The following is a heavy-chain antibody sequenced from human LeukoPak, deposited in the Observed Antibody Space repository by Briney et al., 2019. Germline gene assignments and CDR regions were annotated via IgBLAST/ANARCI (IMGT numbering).Heavy chain of an antibody. D-gene: IGHD3-16*01. CDR2: ISSNGGST. CDR3: VKDNGQGGFDY. CDR1: RFSFSASL. J-gene: IGHJ4*02. Sequence: GGSLRLSCSATRFSFSASLMFWVRQAPGKGLEYVSAISSNGGSTYHADTVHGRFTISRDNSKNSLYLDMSSLRTEDTAVYYCVKDNGQGGFDYWGQGTLVTVSS. V-gene: IGHV3-64D*09.